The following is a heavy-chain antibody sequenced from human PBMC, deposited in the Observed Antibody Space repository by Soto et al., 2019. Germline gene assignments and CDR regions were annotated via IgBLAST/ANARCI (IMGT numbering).Heavy chain of an antibody. CDR2: VYHSGST. V-gene: IGHV4-38-2*01. CDR3: ARLRGSYLGMGV. CDR1: Y. Sequence: YCGWRRQPPGKGLEWIGSVYHSGSTYYTPSLKRRVAISIDTTKNQFSLKLNSVTAADTAMYYCARLRGSYLGMGVCGQGTTVTLSS. J-gene: IGHJ6*02.